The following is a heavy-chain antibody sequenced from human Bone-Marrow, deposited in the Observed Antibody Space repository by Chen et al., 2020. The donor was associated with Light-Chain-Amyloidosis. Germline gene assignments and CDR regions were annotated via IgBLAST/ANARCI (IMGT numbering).Heavy chain of an antibody. CDR3: AKDISYDDILPGYPADAFDI. CDR2: ISGSGGSR. V-gene: IGHV3-23*04. D-gene: IGHD3-9*01. J-gene: IGHJ3*02. Sequence: EVQLVESGGGLLQRGGSLRLSCAASGFAFSSYAMSWVRQAPGKGLEWVSTISGSGGSRYYGDSVKGRLTISSDNSKNALFRQMNSLRAEDTAVYYCAKDISYDDILPGYPADAFDIWGQGTMVTVSS. CDR1: GFAFSSYA.